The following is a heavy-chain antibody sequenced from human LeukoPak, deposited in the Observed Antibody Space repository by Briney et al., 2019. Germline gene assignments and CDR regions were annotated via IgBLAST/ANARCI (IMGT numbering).Heavy chain of an antibody. J-gene: IGHJ4*02. CDR3: ARGSGWYSEY. V-gene: IGHV5-51*01. CDR2: IYPSDSDI. D-gene: IGHD6-19*01. CDR1: GYRFISYW. Sequence: GESLQISCKGSGYRFISYWIGWVRQMPGKGLEWMGIIYPSDSDIRYSPSFQGQVTISADKSISTAYLQWSSLEASDTAMYFCARGSGWYSEYWGQGTLVSSSS.